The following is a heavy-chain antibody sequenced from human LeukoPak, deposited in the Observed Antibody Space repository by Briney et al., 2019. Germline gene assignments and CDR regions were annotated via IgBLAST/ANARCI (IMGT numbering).Heavy chain of an antibody. D-gene: IGHD5-18*01. CDR2: IIPIFGTA. CDR3: ARVVDTAMVSAFDI. Sequence: ASVKVSCKASVGTFSSYAISWVRQAPGQGLEWMGGIIPIFGTANYAQKFQGRVTITTDESMSTAYMELSSLRSEDTAVYYCARVVDTAMVSAFDIWGQGTMVTVSS. J-gene: IGHJ3*02. V-gene: IGHV1-69*05. CDR1: VGTFSSYA.